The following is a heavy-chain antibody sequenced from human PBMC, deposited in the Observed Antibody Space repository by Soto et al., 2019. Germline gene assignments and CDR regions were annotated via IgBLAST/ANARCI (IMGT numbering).Heavy chain of an antibody. CDR2: ISGSGGST. V-gene: IGHV3-23*01. CDR3: AKDKSRIMITFGGVIVEFFDY. CDR1: GFTFSSYA. J-gene: IGHJ4*02. D-gene: IGHD3-16*02. Sequence: GGSLRLSCAASGFTFSSYAMSWVRQAPGKGLEWVSAISGSGGSTYYADSVKGRFTISRDNSKNTLYLQMNSLRAEDTAVYYCAKDKSRIMITFGGVIVEFFDYWGQGTLVTVSS.